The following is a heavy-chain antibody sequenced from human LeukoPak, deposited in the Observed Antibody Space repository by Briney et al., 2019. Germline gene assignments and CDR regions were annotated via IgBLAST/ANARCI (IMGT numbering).Heavy chain of an antibody. J-gene: IGHJ4*02. D-gene: IGHD4-17*01. CDR3: ARGTTVTTYGVDY. CDR1: GGSFSGYY. Sequence: PSETLSLTCAVYGGSFSGYYWSWIRQPPGNGLEWIGEINHSGSTNYNPSLKSRVTISVDTSKNQFSLKLSSVTAADTAVYYCARGTTVTTYGVDYWGQGTLVTVSS. V-gene: IGHV4-34*01. CDR2: INHSGST.